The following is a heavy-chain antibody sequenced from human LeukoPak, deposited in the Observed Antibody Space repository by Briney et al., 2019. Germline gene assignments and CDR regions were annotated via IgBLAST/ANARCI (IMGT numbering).Heavy chain of an antibody. CDR3: ARDPKEVGLLWFGELDDY. V-gene: IGHV1-46*01. J-gene: IGHJ4*02. CDR2: INPSGGST. CDR1: GYTFTSYY. Sequence: ASVKVSCKASGYTFTSYYMHWVRQAPGQGLEWMGIINPSGGSTSYAQKFQGRVTMTRDTSTSTVYMELSSLRSEDTAVYYCARDPKEVGLLWFGELDDYWGQGTLVTVSS. D-gene: IGHD3-10*01.